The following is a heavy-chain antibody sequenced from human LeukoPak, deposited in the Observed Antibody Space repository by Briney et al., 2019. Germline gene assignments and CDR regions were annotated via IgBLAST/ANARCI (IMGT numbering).Heavy chain of an antibody. D-gene: IGHD3-10*01. Sequence: ASVKVSCKASGYTFTSYGISWVRQAPGQGLEWMGWISAYNGNTNYAQKLQGRVTMTTDTSTSTAYMELRSLRSDDTAVYYCARELAGSYRTYYYYYMDVWGKGTTVTISS. CDR1: GYTFTSYG. J-gene: IGHJ6*03. V-gene: IGHV1-18*01. CDR2: ISAYNGNT. CDR3: ARELAGSYRTYYYYYMDV.